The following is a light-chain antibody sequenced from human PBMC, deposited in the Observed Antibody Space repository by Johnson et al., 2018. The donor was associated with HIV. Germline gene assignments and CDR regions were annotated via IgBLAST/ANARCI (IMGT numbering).Light chain of an antibody. CDR2: DNH. V-gene: IGLV1-51*01. CDR3: GTWDSSLSAPV. Sequence: QSVLTQPPSVSAAPGQDVIISCSGSTSNVGNNFVSWYQQFPGGAPKLLIYDNHKRPSGIPDRFSGSTSGTSATLGITGLQPGDEADYYCGTWDSSLSAPVFGTGTKVTVL. CDR1: TSNVGNNF. J-gene: IGLJ1*01.